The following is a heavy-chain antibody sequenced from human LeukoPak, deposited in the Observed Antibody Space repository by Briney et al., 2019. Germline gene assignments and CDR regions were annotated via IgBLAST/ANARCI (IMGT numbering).Heavy chain of an antibody. Sequence: ETGGSLRLSCAASGFTFTTYWMHWVRQAPGKGLVWVSRINSAGSTTTYADSVQGRFTISRDSAKNTLYLQMNSLRAEDTAVYYCARGGAYSSGPFDYWGQGTLVTVSS. CDR1: GFTFTTYW. V-gene: IGHV3-74*01. CDR2: INSAGSTT. D-gene: IGHD6-25*01. J-gene: IGHJ4*02. CDR3: ARGGAYSSGPFDY.